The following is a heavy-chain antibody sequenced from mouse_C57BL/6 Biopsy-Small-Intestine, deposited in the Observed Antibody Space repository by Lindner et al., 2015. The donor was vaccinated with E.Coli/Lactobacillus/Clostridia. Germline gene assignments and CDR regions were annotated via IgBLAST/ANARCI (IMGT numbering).Heavy chain of an antibody. J-gene: IGHJ2*01. D-gene: IGHD2-10*02. V-gene: IGHV3-5*01. CDR1: GISITTGNYR. Sequence: VQLQESGPGLVKPSQTAFLTCTVTGISITTGNYRWSWIRQFPGNKLEWIGYIYYSGTITYNPSLTSRTTITRDTPKNQFFLEMNSLTAEDTATYYCARYGNYDYFDYWGQGTTLTVSS. CDR2: IYYSGTI. CDR3: ARYGNYDYFDY.